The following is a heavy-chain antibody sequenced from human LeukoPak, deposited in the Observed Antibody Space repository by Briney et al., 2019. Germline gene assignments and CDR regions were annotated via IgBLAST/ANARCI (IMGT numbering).Heavy chain of an antibody. J-gene: IGHJ3*02. D-gene: IGHD3-22*01. Sequence: GGSLRLSCAASGFIFSSYAMSWVRQAPGKGLEWVSTISGSGGSTYYADSVKGRFTISRDNPKNTLYLQMNSLRAEDTAVYYCARDSSYYDSSALDAFDIWGQGTMVTVSS. CDR2: ISGSGGST. V-gene: IGHV3-23*01. CDR3: ARDSSYYDSSALDAFDI. CDR1: GFIFSSYA.